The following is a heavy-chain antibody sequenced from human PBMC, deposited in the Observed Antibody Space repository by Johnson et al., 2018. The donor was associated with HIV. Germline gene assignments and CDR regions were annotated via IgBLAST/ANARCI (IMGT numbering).Heavy chain of an antibody. V-gene: IGHV3-66*01. J-gene: IGHJ3*02. CDR2: IYSGDNT. Sequence: VQLVESGGGVVRPGGSLRLSCAGSGISVTRNYMSWVRQAPGKGLEWVSLIYSGDNTKYADSVKGRFTISRDNSKNTLYLQMNSLRAEDTAVYYCARDRGLWERNGAGAFDIWGQGTMVTVSS. D-gene: IGHD1-26*01. CDR1: GISVTRNY. CDR3: ARDRGLWERNGAGAFDI.